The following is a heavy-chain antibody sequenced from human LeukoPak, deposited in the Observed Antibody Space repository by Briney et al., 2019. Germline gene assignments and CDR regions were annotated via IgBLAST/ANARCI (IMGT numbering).Heavy chain of an antibody. V-gene: IGHV3-64*01. CDR2: ISSNGGST. CDR3: ARDDRYHSSGYDY. CDR1: GFTFSSYA. D-gene: IGHD3-22*01. J-gene: IGHJ4*02. Sequence: GGSLRLSCAASGFTFSSYAMHWVRQAPGKGLEYVSAISSNGGSTYYANSVKGRFTISRDNSKNTLYLQMGSLRAEDMAVYYCARDDRYHSSGYDYWGQGTLVTVSS.